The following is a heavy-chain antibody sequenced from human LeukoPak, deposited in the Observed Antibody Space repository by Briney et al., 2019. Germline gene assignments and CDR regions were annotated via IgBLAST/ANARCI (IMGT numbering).Heavy chain of an antibody. CDR3: ARIPTGGFLEWSYYYYYGMDV. D-gene: IGHD3-3*01. CDR1: GYTFTSYG. CDR2: ISAYNGNT. V-gene: IGHV1-18*01. J-gene: IGHJ6*02. Sequence: ASVKVSCKASGYTFTSYGISWVRQAPGQGLVWMGWISAYNGNTNYAQKLQGRVTMTTDTSTSTAYMELRSLRSDDTAVYYCARIPTGGFLEWSYYYYYGMDVWGQGTTVTVSS.